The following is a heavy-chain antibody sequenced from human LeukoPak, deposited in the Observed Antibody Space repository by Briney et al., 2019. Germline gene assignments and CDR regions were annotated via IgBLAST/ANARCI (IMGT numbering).Heavy chain of an antibody. D-gene: IGHD3-22*01. Sequence: GGSLRLSCAASGFIFSDYYMSWIRQAPGRGLEWISYISGSSSYTKYADSVKGRFTISRDNAKNSLYLQMNSLRAEDTAVYYCAKGNYYDSSGYLFDYWGQGTLVTVSS. CDR3: AKGNYYDSSGYLFDY. J-gene: IGHJ4*02. CDR1: GFIFSDYY. CDR2: ISGSSSYT. V-gene: IGHV3-11*05.